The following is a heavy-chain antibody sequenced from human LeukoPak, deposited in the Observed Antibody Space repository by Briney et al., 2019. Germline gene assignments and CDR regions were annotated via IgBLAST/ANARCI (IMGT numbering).Heavy chain of an antibody. D-gene: IGHD5-18*01. CDR1: GFTFSSYP. CDR3: ARELYTGYSYGYFDS. CDR2: ISYDGDKK. V-gene: IGHV3-30-3*01. Sequence: GGSLRLSCAASGFTFSSYPMLWVRQAPGKGPEWVALISYDGDKKYYADSVKGRFTISRDNSKNTLYLQMNSLRDDDTAFYYCARELYTGYSYGYFDSWGQGTLVTVSS. J-gene: IGHJ4*02.